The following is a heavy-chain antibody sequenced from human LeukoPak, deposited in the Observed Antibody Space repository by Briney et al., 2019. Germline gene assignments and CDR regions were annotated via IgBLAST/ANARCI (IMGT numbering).Heavy chain of an antibody. CDR1: GGSVSSGSYY. Sequence: KPSATLSLTCTVSGGSVSSGSYYWSWIRQPPGEGLAWIWYIYYSGSTNYNPSLKSRVTISVDTSKNQFSLKLSSVTAADTAVYYCAANEGSDLDYWGQGTLVTVSS. CDR3: AANEGSDLDY. J-gene: IGHJ4*02. CDR2: IYYSGST. V-gene: IGHV4-61*01. D-gene: IGHD1-1*01.